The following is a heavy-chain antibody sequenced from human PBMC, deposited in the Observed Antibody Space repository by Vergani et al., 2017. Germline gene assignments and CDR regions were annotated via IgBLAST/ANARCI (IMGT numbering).Heavy chain of an antibody. D-gene: IGHD3-16*01. Sequence: QVQLQESGPGLVKPSETLSLTCTVSGGSISSYYWGWIRQPPGKGLEWIGSIYNSGNGDSSSSLKSRVTISADTSKNQFSLRLTSVTAADTAVYYCASGKYYSDSASHFRGRYFGVWGRGTLVTVPS. V-gene: IGHV4-39*01. CDR2: IYNSGNG. CDR1: GGSISSYY. CDR3: ASGKYYSDSASHFRGRYFGV. J-gene: IGHJ2*01.